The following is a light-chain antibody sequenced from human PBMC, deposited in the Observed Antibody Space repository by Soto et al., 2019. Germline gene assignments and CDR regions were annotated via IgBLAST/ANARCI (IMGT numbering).Light chain of an antibody. J-gene: IGKJ4*01. CDR2: DAS. Sequence: EIVLTQSPATLSLSPGERATLSCRASQSVSTFLAWYQQKPGQAPRLLIYDASTRATGIPARFSGSGSGTAFPLTISSLEPEDFAVYYCQQRSIWPLTFGGGTKVEMK. CDR1: QSVSTF. CDR3: QQRSIWPLT. V-gene: IGKV3-11*01.